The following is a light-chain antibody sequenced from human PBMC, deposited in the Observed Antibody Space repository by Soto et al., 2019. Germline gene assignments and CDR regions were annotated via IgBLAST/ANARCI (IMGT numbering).Light chain of an antibody. CDR2: SNN. V-gene: IGLV1-44*01. CDR3: AAWDSSLSAGV. CDR1: SSNIGSNT. J-gene: IGLJ1*01. Sequence: QSALTQPPSASGTPGQRVTISCSGGSSNIGSNTVNWYQQLPGTAPKLLIYSNNQRPSGVPDRFSGSKSGTSASLAISGLQSEDEADYYRAAWDSSLSAGVFGTGTKVTVL.